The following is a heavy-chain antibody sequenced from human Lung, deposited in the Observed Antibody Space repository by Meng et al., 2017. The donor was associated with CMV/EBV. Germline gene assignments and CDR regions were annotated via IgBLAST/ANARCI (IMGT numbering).Heavy chain of an antibody. V-gene: IGHV4-59*01. J-gene: IGHJ6*02. CDR2: IYYSGST. Sequence: GSLRLXXTVSGGSISSYYWSWIRQPPGKGLEWIGYIYYSGSTNYNPSLKSRVTISVDTSKNQFSLKMSSVTAADTAVCYCARGARRLNSPYHYYYGMDVWGQGTTVTVSS. CDR1: GGSISSYY. D-gene: IGHD5-18*01. CDR3: ARGARRLNSPYHYYYGMDV.